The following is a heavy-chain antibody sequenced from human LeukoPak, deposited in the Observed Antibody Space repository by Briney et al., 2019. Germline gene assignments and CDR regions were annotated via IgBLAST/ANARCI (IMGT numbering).Heavy chain of an antibody. D-gene: IGHD3-10*01. J-gene: IGHJ6*01. CDR3: ARGSYGSDKTYYFYGMDV. CDR1: GDTFTSYY. V-gene: IGHV1-46*01. Sequence: GASVKVSCKASGDTFTSYYMHWVRQAPGQGLEWMGVINPIFGTTNYAQKFQGRVTITRDTSTNRVYMELSSLRSEDTAIYYCARGSYGSDKTYYFYGMDVWGKGTTVTVSS. CDR2: INPIFGTT.